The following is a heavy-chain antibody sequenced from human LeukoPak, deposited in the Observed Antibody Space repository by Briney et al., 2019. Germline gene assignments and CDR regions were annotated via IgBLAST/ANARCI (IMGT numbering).Heavy chain of an antibody. CDR1: GVSISSYY. V-gene: IGHV4-59*08. D-gene: IGHD4-23*01. Sequence: SETLSLTCTASGVSISSYYWSWIRQPPGKGLEWIGYIYYSGSTNYNPYPKSRVTISVDTSKNQFSLMQSSVTAADTAVYYCARMTPSYGGSLYFDYWGQGTLVTVSS. CDR3: ARMTPSYGGSLYFDY. J-gene: IGHJ4*02. CDR2: IYYSGST.